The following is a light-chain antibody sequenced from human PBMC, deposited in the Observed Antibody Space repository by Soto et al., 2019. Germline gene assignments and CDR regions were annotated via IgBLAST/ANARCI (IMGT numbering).Light chain of an antibody. CDR1: SSDVGGYNF. CDR2: DVS. CDR3: SSYSRSSTPVG. J-gene: IGLJ2*01. V-gene: IGLV2-14*01. Sequence: SVLTQPASVSGSPGQSITLSCTGTSSDVGGYNFVSWYQQHPGKAPQLLIYDVSNRPSGVSNRFSGSKSGDTASLTISGLQAEDEADYYCSSYSRSSTPVGFGGGTKLTVL.